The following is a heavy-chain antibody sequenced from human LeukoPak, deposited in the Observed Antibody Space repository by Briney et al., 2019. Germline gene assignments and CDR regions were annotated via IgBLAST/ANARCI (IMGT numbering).Heavy chain of an antibody. D-gene: IGHD3-22*01. CDR3: ARKRVGPIVDYFYDCSAPHPWE. V-gene: IGHV1-46*01. J-gene: IGHJ4*02. Sequence: ASVKVSCKASGYTFTSYYMHWVRQAPGQGLEWMGIINPSGGSTSYAQKFQGRVTMTRDTSTSTVYMELSSLRSEDTAVYYCARKRVGPIVDYFYDCSAPHPWEWGQGTLVTV. CDR1: GYTFTSYY. CDR2: INPSGGST.